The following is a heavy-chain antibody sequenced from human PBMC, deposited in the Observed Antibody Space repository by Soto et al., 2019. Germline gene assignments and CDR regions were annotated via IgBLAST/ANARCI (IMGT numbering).Heavy chain of an antibody. J-gene: IGHJ6*02. D-gene: IGHD3-10*01. CDR3: GSPNYNPALKSRVTISVDTSKNPFSLKLSSVTAADTAVYYCARHQLLGYCSGGSCYSGVYYGMDV. V-gene: IGHV5-51*01. CDR2: IYPGDSDT. CDR1: GYSFTSYW. Sequence: PGESLKISCKGSGYSFTSYWIGWVRQMPGKGLEWMGIIYPGDSDTRYSPSFQGQVTISADKSISTAYLQWSSLEASDTAMYYCGSPNYNPALKSRVTISVDTSKNPFSLKLSSVTAADTAVYYCARHQLLGYCSGGSCYSGVYYGMDVWGQGTTVTVSS.